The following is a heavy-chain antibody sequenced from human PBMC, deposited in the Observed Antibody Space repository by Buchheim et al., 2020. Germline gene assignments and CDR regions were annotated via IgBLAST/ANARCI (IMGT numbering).Heavy chain of an antibody. CDR3: ARLGQWLLDY. Sequence: QVQLVQSGAEVKKPGASVKVSCKASGYSFTDYGIHWVRQAPGQRLEWMGWINADNGDTKYSQKFQDRITITRDTSASTAYMELSSLRSEDTAIYYCARLGQWLLDYWGQGSL. J-gene: IGHJ4*02. V-gene: IGHV1-3*01. D-gene: IGHD5-18*01. CDR2: INADNGDT. CDR1: GYSFTDYG.